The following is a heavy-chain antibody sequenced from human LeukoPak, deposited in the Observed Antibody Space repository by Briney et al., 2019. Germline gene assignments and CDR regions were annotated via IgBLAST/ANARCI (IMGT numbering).Heavy chain of an antibody. CDR1: GDSISNYY. Sequence: SETLSLTCSVSGDSISNYYYSWLRQPPGKGLEWIGYIYYSGSTYYNPSLKSRVTISVDTSKNQFSLRLSSVTAADTAVYYCAGVVVLDAFDIWGQGTMVTVSS. V-gene: IGHV4-59*08. CDR3: AGVVVLDAFDI. J-gene: IGHJ3*02. D-gene: IGHD3-22*01. CDR2: IYYSGST.